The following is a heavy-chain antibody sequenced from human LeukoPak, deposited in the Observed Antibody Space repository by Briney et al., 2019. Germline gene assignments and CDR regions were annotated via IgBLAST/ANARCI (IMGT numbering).Heavy chain of an antibody. J-gene: IGHJ3*02. V-gene: IGHV3-23*01. CDR2: ISGSGGST. CDR1: GFTFSSYA. CDR3: AKDLRDIVVVPAAPLDAFDI. Sequence: PGGSLRLSCAASGFTFSSYAMSWVRQAPGKGLEWVSAISGSGGSTYYADSVKGRFTISRDNSKNTLYLQMNSLRAEDTAVYYCAKDLRDIVVVPAAPLDAFDIWGQGTMVTVSS. D-gene: IGHD2-2*01.